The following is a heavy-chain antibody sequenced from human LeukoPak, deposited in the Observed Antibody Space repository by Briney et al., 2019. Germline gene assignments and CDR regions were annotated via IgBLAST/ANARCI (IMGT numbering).Heavy chain of an antibody. Sequence: PSETLSLTCTVSGGSISSGGYYWSWIRQHPGKGLEWIGSIYYSGSTYYNPSLKSRVTISVDASKNQFSLKLSSVTAADTAVYYCARRVLGGFDAFDIWGQGTMVTVSS. J-gene: IGHJ3*02. D-gene: IGHD3-16*01. CDR1: GGSISSGGYY. V-gene: IGHV4-39*01. CDR2: IYYSGST. CDR3: ARRVLGGFDAFDI.